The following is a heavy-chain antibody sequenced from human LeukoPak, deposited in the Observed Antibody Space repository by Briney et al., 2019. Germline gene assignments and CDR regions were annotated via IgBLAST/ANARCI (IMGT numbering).Heavy chain of an antibody. Sequence: SVKVSCKSSGGTFTDYGISWVRHAPGQGLEWMGRIIPIFTTADYAQKFQGRVTITADTSTNTAYMELTSLRSEDTAVYYCASDGGFEYYFDYWGQGTLLTVSS. J-gene: IGHJ4*02. CDR2: IIPIFTTA. CDR3: ASDGGFEYYFDY. CDR1: GGTFTDYG. D-gene: IGHD2/OR15-2a*01. V-gene: IGHV1-69*06.